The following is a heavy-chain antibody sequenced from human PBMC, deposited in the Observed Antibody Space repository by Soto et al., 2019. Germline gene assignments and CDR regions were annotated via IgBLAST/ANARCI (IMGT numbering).Heavy chain of an antibody. J-gene: IGHJ6*03. CDR2: INAGNGNT. D-gene: IGHD2-15*01. Sequence: GASVKVSCKASGYTFTSYAMHWVRQAPGQRLEWMGWINAGNGNTKYSQKFQGRVTITRDTSASTAYMELSSLRSEDTAVYYCARAPVGRCSGVPADCERGGYYYYMDVWGKGTTVTVSS. CDR3: ARAPVGRCSGVPADCERGGYYYYMDV. V-gene: IGHV1-3*01. CDR1: GYTFTSYA.